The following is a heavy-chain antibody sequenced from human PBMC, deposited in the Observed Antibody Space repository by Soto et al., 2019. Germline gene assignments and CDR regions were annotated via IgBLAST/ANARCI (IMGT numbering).Heavy chain of an antibody. CDR2: ISAYNGNT. CDR1: GGTFSRHG. V-gene: IGHV1-18*01. Sequence: QVQLVQSGAEVRKPGSSVKVSCKASGGTFSRHGISWVRQAPGQGLEWMGWISAYNGNTNYAQKLQGRVTMTTDTSTSTAYMELRSLRSDDTAVYYCARRRRIGWFDPWGQGTLVTVSS. J-gene: IGHJ5*02. CDR3: ARRRRIGWFDP. D-gene: IGHD2-15*01.